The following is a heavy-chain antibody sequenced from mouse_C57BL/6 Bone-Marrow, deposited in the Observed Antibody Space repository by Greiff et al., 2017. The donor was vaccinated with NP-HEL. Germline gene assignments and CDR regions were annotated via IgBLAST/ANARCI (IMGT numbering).Heavy chain of an antibody. Sequence: VQLQQSGPGLVAPSQSLSITCTVSGFSLTSYAISWVRQPPGKGLEWLGVIWTGGGTNYNSALKSRLSISKDNSKSQVFLKMNSLQTDDTARYYCARLWYRFYYAMDYWGQGTSVTVSS. V-gene: IGHV2-9-1*01. J-gene: IGHJ4*01. CDR3: ARLWYRFYYAMDY. CDR2: IWTGGGT. CDR1: GFSLTSYA. D-gene: IGHD2-1*01.